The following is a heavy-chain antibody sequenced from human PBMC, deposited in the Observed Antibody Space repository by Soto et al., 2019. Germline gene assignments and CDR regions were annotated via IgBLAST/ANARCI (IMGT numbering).Heavy chain of an antibody. CDR2: INPNSGDT. D-gene: IGHD1-26*01. CDR3: AKGGAIVAAGTRVYLYNAMDV. V-gene: IGHV1-2*02. J-gene: IGHJ6*02. Sequence: ASGKVSCKASGYTFTGYYVHWVRQAPGQGLEWMGWINPNSGDTYLAQRFQGRVTMNRDTSIGTAYMELRGLTSDDTAEYYCAKGGAIVAAGTRVYLYNAMDVWGQGTTVTISS. CDR1: GYTFTGYY.